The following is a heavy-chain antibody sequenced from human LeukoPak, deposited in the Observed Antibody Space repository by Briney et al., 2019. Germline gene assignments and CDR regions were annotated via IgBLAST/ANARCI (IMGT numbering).Heavy chain of an antibody. J-gene: IGHJ4*02. Sequence: PGGSLRLSCAASGFTFSNYEMNWVRQAPGKGLEWLSYISGNGNTIYYADSVKGRFTISRDNAKNSLYLQMNSLRGEDTAVYYCARLADYDSSGYFDYWGQGTLVTVSS. CDR1: GFTFSNYE. D-gene: IGHD3-22*01. V-gene: IGHV3-48*03. CDR2: ISGNGNTI. CDR3: ARLADYDSSGYFDY.